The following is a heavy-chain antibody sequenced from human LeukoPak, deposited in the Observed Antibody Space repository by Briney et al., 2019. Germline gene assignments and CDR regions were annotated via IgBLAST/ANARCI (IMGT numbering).Heavy chain of an antibody. Sequence: GRSLRLSCAASGFTFSGYGMHWVRQAPGKGLEWVAVIWYDGSNKYYADSVKGRFTISRDNSKNTLYLQMNSLRAEDTAVYCCARDDGVGVTAIVYWGQGTLVTVSS. CDR2: IWYDGSNK. CDR3: ARDDGVGVTAIVY. CDR1: GFTFSGYG. V-gene: IGHV3-33*01. D-gene: IGHD2-21*02. J-gene: IGHJ4*02.